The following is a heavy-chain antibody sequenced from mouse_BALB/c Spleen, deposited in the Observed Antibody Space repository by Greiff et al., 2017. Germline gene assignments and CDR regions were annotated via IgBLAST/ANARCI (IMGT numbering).Heavy chain of an antibody. Sequence: QVQLQQSGAELVRPGTSVKVSCKASGYAFTNYLIEWVKQRPGQGLEWIGVINPGSGGTNYNEKFKGKATLTADKSSSTAYMQLSSLTSDDSAVYFCAIGLPFAYWGQGTLVTVSA. CDR3: AIGLPFAY. V-gene: IGHV1-54*01. J-gene: IGHJ3*01. CDR1: GYAFTNYL. CDR2: INPGSGGT. D-gene: IGHD2-4*01.